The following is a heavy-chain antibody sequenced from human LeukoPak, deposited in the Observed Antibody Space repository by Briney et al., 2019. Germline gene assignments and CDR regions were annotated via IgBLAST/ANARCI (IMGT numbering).Heavy chain of an antibody. CDR2: ISGNSADI. J-gene: IGHJ4*02. CDR3: TRDPRRLDY. CDR1: GFTFTDYY. Sequence: GGSLRLSCVVSGFTFTDYYMTWVRQAPGKGPEWLSYISGNSADINYLDSVRGRFTISRDNAKNSLYLQMNSLRVEDTAVYYCTRDPRRLDYLGQGTLVTVSS. V-gene: IGHV3-11*05.